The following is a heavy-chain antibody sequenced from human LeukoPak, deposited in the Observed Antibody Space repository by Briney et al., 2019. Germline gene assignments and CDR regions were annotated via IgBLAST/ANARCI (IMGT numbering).Heavy chain of an antibody. CDR2: IIPIFGTT. CDR1: GYTFTSYY. V-gene: IGHV1-69*13. Sequence: ASVKVSCKASGYTFTSYYMHWVRQAPGQGLEWMGGIIPIFGTTNYAQKFQGRVTITADESTSTDYMELSSLRSEDTAVYYCARIVGIASRGYFDYWGQGTLITVSS. D-gene: IGHD3-10*01. J-gene: IGHJ4*02. CDR3: ARIVGIASRGYFDY.